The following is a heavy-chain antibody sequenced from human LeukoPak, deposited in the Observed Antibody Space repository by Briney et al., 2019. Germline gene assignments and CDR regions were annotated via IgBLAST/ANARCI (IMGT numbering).Heavy chain of an antibody. D-gene: IGHD2-15*01. V-gene: IGHV1-24*01. CDR1: GYTLTELS. CDR2: FNLKKGET. CDR3: ATVGGYCSGGSCYSPWFDP. J-gene: IGHJ5*02. Sequence: ASVTVSCKVSGYTLTELSMHWVRQAPGKGLEGRGGFNLKKGETIYAQKFQGRVTMTEDTSTDTAYMELSSLRSEDTAVYYCATVGGYCSGGSCYSPWFDPWGQGTLVTVSS.